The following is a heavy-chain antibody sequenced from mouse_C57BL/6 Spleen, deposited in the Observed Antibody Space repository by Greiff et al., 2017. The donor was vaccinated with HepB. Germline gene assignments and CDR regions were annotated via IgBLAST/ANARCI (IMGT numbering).Heavy chain of an antibody. D-gene: IGHD1-1*01. J-gene: IGHJ1*03. CDR3: AIGYYGSSHWYFDV. CDR1: GYTFTTYP. CDR2: FHPYNDDT. Sequence: QVQLQQSGAELVKPGASVKMSCKASGYTFTTYPIEWMKQNHGKSLEWIGNFHPYNDDTKYNEKFKGKATLTVEKSSSTVYLELSRLTSDDSAVYYCAIGYYGSSHWYFDVWGTGTTVTVSS. V-gene: IGHV1-47*01.